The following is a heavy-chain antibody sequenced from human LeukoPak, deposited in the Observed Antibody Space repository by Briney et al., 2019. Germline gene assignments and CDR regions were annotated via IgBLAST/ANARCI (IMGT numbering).Heavy chain of an antibody. J-gene: IGHJ4*02. D-gene: IGHD3-3*01. V-gene: IGHV3-23*01. CDR3: AKDTTWGITIFGVDYFDY. CDR1: GFTFSSYA. Sequence: GGSLRLSCAASGFTFSSYAMSWVRQAPGKGLGWVSAISGSGGSTYYADSVKGRFTISRDNSKNTLYLQMNSLRAEDTAVYYCAKDTTWGITIFGVDYFDYWGQGTLVTVSS. CDR2: ISGSGGST.